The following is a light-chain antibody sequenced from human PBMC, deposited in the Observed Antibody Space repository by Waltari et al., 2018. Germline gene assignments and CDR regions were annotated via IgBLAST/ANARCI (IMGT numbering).Light chain of an antibody. CDR1: QSVLYNSNNKNS. CDR2: WAS. J-gene: IGKJ2*01. V-gene: IGKV4-1*01. CDR3: QQSYSTPL. Sequence: DIVMTQSPDSLAVSLGERATINCKSSQSVLYNSNNKNSLTWYQQKPGQPPKLLIYWASTRESGVPDRFSGSGSGTDFTLTISSLQPEDFATYYCQQSYSTPLFGQGTKLEIK.